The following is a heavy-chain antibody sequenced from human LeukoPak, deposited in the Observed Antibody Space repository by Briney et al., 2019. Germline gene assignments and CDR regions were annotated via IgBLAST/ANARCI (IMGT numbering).Heavy chain of an antibody. Sequence: SVKVSCKASGGTFSSYAISWVRQAPGQGLEWMGGIIPIFGTANYAQKFQGRVTITADESTSTAYMELSSLRSEDTAVYYCARGRRDGYNSYNWFDPWGQGTLVTVSS. CDR2: IIPIFGTA. J-gene: IGHJ5*02. CDR1: GGTFSSYA. D-gene: IGHD5-24*01. CDR3: ARGRRDGYNSYNWFDP. V-gene: IGHV1-69*01.